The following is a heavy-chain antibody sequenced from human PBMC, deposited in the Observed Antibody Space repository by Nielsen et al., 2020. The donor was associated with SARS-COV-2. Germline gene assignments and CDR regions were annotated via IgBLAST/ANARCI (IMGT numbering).Heavy chain of an antibody. D-gene: IGHD3-16*01. Sequence: GGSLRLSCAASAFTFSTYWMHWVRQAPGKGLVWVSRINSDGSSTSYVDSVKGRFTISRDNAKNTLYLQMNSLRAEDTAVYYCVRGLQVPNGLAHRWGQGTLVTVSS. CDR2: INSDGSST. J-gene: IGHJ4*02. CDR3: VRGLQVPNGLAHR. V-gene: IGHV3-74*01. CDR1: AFTFSTYW.